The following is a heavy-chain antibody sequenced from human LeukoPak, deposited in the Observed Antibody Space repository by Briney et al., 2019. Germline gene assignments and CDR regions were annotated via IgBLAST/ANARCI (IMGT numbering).Heavy chain of an antibody. CDR2: IYYSGST. J-gene: IGHJ4*02. CDR3: ARRYGDLYFDY. D-gene: IGHD4-17*01. CDR1: GGSISSSSYY. Sequence: PSETLSLTCTVSGGSISSSSYYWGWIRQPQGKGLEWIGSIYYSGSTYYNPSLKSRVTISVDTSKNQFSLKLSSVTAADTAVYYCARRYGDLYFDYWGQGTLVTVSS. V-gene: IGHV4-39*01.